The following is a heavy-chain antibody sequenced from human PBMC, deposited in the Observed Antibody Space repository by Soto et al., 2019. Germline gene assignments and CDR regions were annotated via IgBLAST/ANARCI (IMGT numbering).Heavy chain of an antibody. CDR1: GFTFRSYS. V-gene: IGHV3-48*02. CDR2: ISSSNRTI. J-gene: IGHJ6*02. CDR3: AREGWPLLQTGMDV. D-gene: IGHD2-15*01. Sequence: GGSLRLSCAASGFTFRSYSMNWVRRAPGKGLEWVSYISSSNRTINYADSVKGRFIISRDNAKNSLYLQMHSLRDEDTAVYYCAREGWPLLQTGMDVWGQGTTVTVSS.